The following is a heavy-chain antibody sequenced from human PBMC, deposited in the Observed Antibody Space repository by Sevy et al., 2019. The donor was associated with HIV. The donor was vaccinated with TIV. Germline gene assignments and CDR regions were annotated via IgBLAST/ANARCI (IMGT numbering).Heavy chain of an antibody. CDR1: GFTFSSYA. CDR3: ARDISLLITRNPGFDP. Sequence: GGSLRLSCAASGFTFSSYAMHWVRQAPGKGLEWVAVISYDGSNKYYADSVKGRFTISRDNSKNPLYLQMNSLRAEDTAVYYCARDISLLITRNPGFDPWGQGTLVTVSS. CDR2: ISYDGSNK. J-gene: IGHJ5*02. V-gene: IGHV3-30-3*01. D-gene: IGHD3-3*01.